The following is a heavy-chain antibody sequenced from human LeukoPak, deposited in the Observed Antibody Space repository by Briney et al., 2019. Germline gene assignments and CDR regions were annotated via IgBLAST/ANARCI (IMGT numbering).Heavy chain of an antibody. V-gene: IGHV4-30-2*01. CDR2: IYQSGST. J-gene: IGHJ4*02. Sequence: PSETLSLTCAVSGGSISSGGYSWSWIRQPPGKGLEWIGYIYQSGSTYYNPSLKSRVTISVDKSKNQFSLKLTSVTAADSAVYYCARVVYGSGSYSDYWGQGTLVTVSS. D-gene: IGHD3-10*01. CDR1: GGSISSGGYS. CDR3: ARVVYGSGSYSDY.